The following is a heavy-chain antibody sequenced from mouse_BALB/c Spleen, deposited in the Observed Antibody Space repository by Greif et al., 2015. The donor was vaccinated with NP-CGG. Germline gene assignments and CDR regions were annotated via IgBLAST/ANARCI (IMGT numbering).Heavy chain of an antibody. CDR2: INPGSGGA. D-gene: IGHD2-3*01. V-gene: IGHV1-54*01. J-gene: IGHJ4*01. CDR3: ARRGYDGYYGYAMDY. Sequence: QVQLKQSGAELVRPGTSVKVSCKASGYAFTNYLIEWVKQRPGQGLEWIGVINPGSGGANYNEKFKGKATLTADKSSSTAYMQLSSLTSDDSAVYFCARRGYDGYYGYAMDYWGQGTSVTVSS. CDR1: GYAFTNYL.